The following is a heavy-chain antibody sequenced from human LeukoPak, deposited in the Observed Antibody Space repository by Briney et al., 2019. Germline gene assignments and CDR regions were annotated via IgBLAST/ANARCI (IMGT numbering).Heavy chain of an antibody. CDR3: AKGGTVGDAFDI. CDR1: TFTFSSHS. CDR2: ISSSGTYI. V-gene: IGHV3-21*04. D-gene: IGHD4-23*01. Sequence: PGGSLRLSCAASTFTFSSHSMNWVRQAPGKGLEWVSSISSSGTYIYYADSVKGRFTISRDNSKNTLYLQMNSLRAEDTAVYYCAKGGTVGDAFDIWGQGTMVTVSS. J-gene: IGHJ3*02.